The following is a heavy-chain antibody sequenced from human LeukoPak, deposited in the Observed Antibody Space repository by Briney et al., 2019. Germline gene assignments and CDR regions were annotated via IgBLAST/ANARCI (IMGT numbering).Heavy chain of an antibody. D-gene: IGHD3-3*01. J-gene: IGHJ4*02. CDR3: ARPVYDFWSGYQRAPFDS. CDR1: GFTFSDYY. V-gene: IGHV3-11*04. CDR2: ISSSGSTI. Sequence: GGSLRLSCAASGFTFSDYYMSWIRQAPGKGLEWVSYISSSGSTIYYADSVKGRFTISRDNAKNSLYLQMNSLRVEDTAVYYCARPVYDFWSGYQRAPFDSWGQGTLVTVSS.